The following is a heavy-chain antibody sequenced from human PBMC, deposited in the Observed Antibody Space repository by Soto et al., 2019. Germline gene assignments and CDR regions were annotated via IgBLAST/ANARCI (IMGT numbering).Heavy chain of an antibody. CDR1: GFTFSSYS. CDR3: ARDDGGSGWSNDY. J-gene: IGHJ4*02. D-gene: IGHD6-19*01. CDR2: ISSSSSYI. V-gene: IGHV3-21*01. Sequence: EVQLVESGGGLVKPGGSLRLSCAASGFTFSSYSRNWVRQAPGKGLEWVSSISSSSSYIYYADSVKGRFTISRDNAKNSLYLQMNSLRAEDTAVYYCARDDGGSGWSNDYWGQGTLVTVSS.